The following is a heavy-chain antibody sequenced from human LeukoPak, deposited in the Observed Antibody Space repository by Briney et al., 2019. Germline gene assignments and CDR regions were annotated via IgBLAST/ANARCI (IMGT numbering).Heavy chain of an antibody. V-gene: IGHV3-7*03. CDR2: IKQDGSEK. Sequence: GGSLRLSCAASGFNFNNYWMTWVRQAPGKGLEWVANIKQDGSEKYYLDSVKGRFTISRDNAKNSLYLQMNSLRAEDTALYYCARQWELLLNLVFDYWGQGTLVTVSS. J-gene: IGHJ4*02. CDR1: GFNFNNYW. D-gene: IGHD1-26*01. CDR3: ARQWELLLNLVFDY.